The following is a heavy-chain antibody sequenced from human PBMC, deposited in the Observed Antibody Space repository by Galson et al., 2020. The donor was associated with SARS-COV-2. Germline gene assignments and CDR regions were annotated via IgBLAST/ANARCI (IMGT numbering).Heavy chain of an antibody. CDR1: GFTFSSYD. D-gene: IGHD3-10*01. V-gene: IGHV3-13*01. CDR3: VIGKVTHYGSGSYLAYYYYMDV. Sequence: GGSLRLSCAASGFTFSSYDMHWVRQATGKGLEWVSAIGTAGDTYYPGSVKVRFTISRENAKNSLYLQMNSLRAGDTAVYYCVIGKVTHYGSGSYLAYYYYMDVWGKGTTVTVSS. CDR2: IGTAGDT. J-gene: IGHJ6*03.